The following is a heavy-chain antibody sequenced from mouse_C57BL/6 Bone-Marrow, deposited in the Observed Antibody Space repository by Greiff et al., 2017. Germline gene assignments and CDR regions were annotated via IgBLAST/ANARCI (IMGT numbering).Heavy chain of an antibody. J-gene: IGHJ2*01. CDR1: GYTFTSYW. V-gene: IGHV1-69*01. CDR3: SLYGSSLNYFDY. Sequence: QVQLQQPGAELVMPGASVKLSCKASGYTFTSYWMPWVKQRPGQGLEWIGEIDPSDSYTNYNQKFKGKSTLTVDKSSNTAYLQLSSLTSEDSTVYYCSLYGSSLNYFDYWGQGTTLTVSS. CDR2: IDPSDSYT. D-gene: IGHD1-1*01.